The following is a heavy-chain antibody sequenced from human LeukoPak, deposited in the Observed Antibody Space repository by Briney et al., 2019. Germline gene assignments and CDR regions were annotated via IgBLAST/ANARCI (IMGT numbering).Heavy chain of an antibody. J-gene: IGHJ4*02. CDR3: AKRNTYYYDSSGYYDY. CDR2: ISGSGGST. D-gene: IGHD3-22*01. CDR1: GFTFSSYA. V-gene: IGHV3-23*01. Sequence: GESLRLSCAASGFTFSSYAMSWVRQAPGKGLEWVSAISGSGGSTYYADSVKGRFTISRDNSKNTLYLQMNSLRAEDTAVYYCAKRNTYYYDSSGYYDYWGQGTLVTVSS.